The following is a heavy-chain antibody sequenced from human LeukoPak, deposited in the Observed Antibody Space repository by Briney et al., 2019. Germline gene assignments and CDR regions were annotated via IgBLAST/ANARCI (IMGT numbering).Heavy chain of an antibody. CDR2: IYYSGSN. Sequence: SETLSLTCTVSGGSISSYYWSWIRQPPGKGLVGIGYIYYSGSNNYNPSLKSRVTISVDASKDQFSLKLSSVAGADTAVYYCARVGAATYGMDVWGQRTAVTVSS. J-gene: IGHJ6*02. CDR1: GGSISSYY. D-gene: IGHD6-13*01. V-gene: IGHV4-59*01. CDR3: ARVGAATYGMDV.